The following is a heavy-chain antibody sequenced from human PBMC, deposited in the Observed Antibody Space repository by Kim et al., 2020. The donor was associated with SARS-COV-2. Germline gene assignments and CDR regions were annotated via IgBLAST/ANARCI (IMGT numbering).Heavy chain of an antibody. CDR2: ITWNSGTV. CDR3: SKGQLGATGD. CDR1: GFTFDDYA. D-gene: IGHD1-26*01. V-gene: IGHV3-9*01. J-gene: IGHJ4*02. Sequence: GGSLRLSCAASGFTFDDYAMHWVRQTPEKGLEWVAGITWNSGTVAYADSVKGRFTISRDNAKNSLYLQMNSLRAEDTAFYYCSKGQLGATGDWGQGTLVTVSS.